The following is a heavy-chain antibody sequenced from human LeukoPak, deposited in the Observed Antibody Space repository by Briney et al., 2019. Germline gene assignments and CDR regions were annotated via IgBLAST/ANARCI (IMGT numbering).Heavy chain of an antibody. CDR1: GFTFSDYY. CDR3: ATLSVVVAPAELN. D-gene: IGHD2-15*01. CDR2: ISSSGTNI. J-gene: IGHJ4*02. V-gene: IGHV3-11*01. Sequence: PGGSLRLSCAASGFTFSDYYMSWIRQAPGKGLEWVSYISSSGTNIYYADSGKGRFTISRDNAKNSLYLQMNSLRAEDTAVYYCATLSVVVAPAELNWGQGTLVTVSS.